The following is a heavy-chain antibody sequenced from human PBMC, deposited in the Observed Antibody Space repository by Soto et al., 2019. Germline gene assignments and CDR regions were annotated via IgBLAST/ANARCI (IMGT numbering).Heavy chain of an antibody. CDR1: GFTFSSYA. CDR3: AKDPRGGSGWLPYYFDY. D-gene: IGHD6-19*01. Sequence: EVQLLESGGGLVQPGGSLRLSCTASGFTFSSYAMSWVRQAPGKGLEWVSAISGSGGSTYYADPVKGRFTISRDNSKNTLYLQMNSLRAEDTAVYYCAKDPRGGSGWLPYYFDYWGQGTLVTVSS. CDR2: ISGSGGST. V-gene: IGHV3-23*01. J-gene: IGHJ4*02.